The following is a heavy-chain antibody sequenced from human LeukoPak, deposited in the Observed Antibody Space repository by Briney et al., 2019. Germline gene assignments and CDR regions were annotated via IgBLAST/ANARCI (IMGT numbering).Heavy chain of an antibody. Sequence: SETLSLTCAVYGGSFSGYYWSWIRQPPGKGLEWIGEINHSGSTNYNPSLKSRVTISVDTSKNQFSLKLSSVTAADTAVYYCARGTSRRSDAFDIWGQGTMVTVSS. CDR1: GGSFSGYY. CDR3: ARGTSRRSDAFDI. V-gene: IGHV4-34*01. CDR2: INHSGST. J-gene: IGHJ3*02. D-gene: IGHD2/OR15-2a*01.